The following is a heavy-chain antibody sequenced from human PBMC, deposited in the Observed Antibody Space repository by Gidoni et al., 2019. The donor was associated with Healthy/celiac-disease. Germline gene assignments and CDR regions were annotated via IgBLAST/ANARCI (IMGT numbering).Heavy chain of an antibody. D-gene: IGHD3-22*01. Sequence: QVPLQESGPGLVKPSQTLSLTCTVSGGSISSGDYYWSWIRQPPGKGLEWIGYIYYSGSTYYNPSLKSRVTISVDTSKNQFSLKLSSVTAADTAVYYCARADDYDSSGYYLDYWGQGTLVTVSS. J-gene: IGHJ4*02. CDR2: IYYSGST. CDR1: GGSISSGDYY. V-gene: IGHV4-30-4*01. CDR3: ARADDYDSSGYYLDY.